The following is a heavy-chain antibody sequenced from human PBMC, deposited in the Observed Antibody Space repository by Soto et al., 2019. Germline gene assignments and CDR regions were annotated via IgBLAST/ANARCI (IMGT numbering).Heavy chain of an antibody. Sequence: LSLTCDVSGGSFTSNNWWTWVRQPPGQGLEWIGEIYRTGSTNYNPSLKSRVTISLDKSENQFSLKVTSLTAADTAVYYCASRDPGTSFDYWGQGTLVTVSS. CDR3: ASRDPGTSFDY. J-gene: IGHJ4*02. CDR1: GGSFTSNNW. D-gene: IGHD1-7*01. CDR2: IYRTGST. V-gene: IGHV4-4*02.